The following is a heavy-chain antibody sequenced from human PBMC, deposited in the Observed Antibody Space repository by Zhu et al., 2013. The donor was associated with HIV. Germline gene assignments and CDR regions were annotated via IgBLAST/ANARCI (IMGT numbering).Heavy chain of an antibody. Sequence: QVQLQESGPGLVKPSETLSLTCTVSGGSVSSGSYYWSWIRQPPGKGLEWIGYIYYSGSTYYNPSLKSRVTISVDTSKNQFSLKLGSVTAADTAVYYCAREEQILWFGELQLLWGQGTLVTVSS. D-gene: IGHD3-10*01. CDR2: IYYSGST. CDR1: GGSVSSGSYY. CDR3: AREEQILWFGELQLL. J-gene: IGHJ4*02. V-gene: IGHV4-30-4*08.